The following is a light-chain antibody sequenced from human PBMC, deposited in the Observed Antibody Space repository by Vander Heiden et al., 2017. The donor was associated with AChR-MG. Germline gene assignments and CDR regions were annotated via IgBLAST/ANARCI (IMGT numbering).Light chain of an antibody. CDR3: QQYGSSPIA. Sequence: ELVFTLSPATLSLSPGESATLSCAASQRVSRFYVAWYQQKPGLAPRLLIYDTFTRATGIPDRFSGSGSGTDFTLTISRLEPEDFAVYYCQQYGSSPIAFGPGTRVEI. CDR1: QRVSRFY. J-gene: IGKJ5*01. CDR2: DTF. V-gene: IGKV3D-20*01.